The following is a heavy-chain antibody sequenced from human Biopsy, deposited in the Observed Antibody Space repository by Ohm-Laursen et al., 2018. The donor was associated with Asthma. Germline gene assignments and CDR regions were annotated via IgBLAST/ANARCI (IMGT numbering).Heavy chain of an antibody. J-gene: IGHJ6*02. CDR2: ISYDGREK. V-gene: IGHV3-30*18. Sequence: SSLRLSCAASGFAFGNYAMYWVRQAPGKGPEWEALISYDGREKGYVDSVKGRFTISRDNFRNTLYVEMSSLRPEDSATYYCAKDRFDGSVTSHYYYYGIDVWGQGTAVTVSS. CDR3: AKDRFDGSVTSHYYYYGIDV. D-gene: IGHD3-10*01. CDR1: GFAFGNYA.